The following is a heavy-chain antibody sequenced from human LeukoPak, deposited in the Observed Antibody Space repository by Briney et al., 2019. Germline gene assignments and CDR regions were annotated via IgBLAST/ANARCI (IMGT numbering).Heavy chain of an antibody. V-gene: IGHV4-59*01. J-gene: IGHJ3*02. CDR1: GGSTSSYY. CDR2: IYYSGST. D-gene: IGHD3-10*01. Sequence: SETLSLTCTVSGGSTSSYYWSWIRQPPGKGLEWIGYIYYSGSTNYNPSLKSRVTISVDTSKNQFSLKLSSVTAADTAVYYCARSQWFGELDAFDIWGQGTMVTVSS. CDR3: ARSQWFGELDAFDI.